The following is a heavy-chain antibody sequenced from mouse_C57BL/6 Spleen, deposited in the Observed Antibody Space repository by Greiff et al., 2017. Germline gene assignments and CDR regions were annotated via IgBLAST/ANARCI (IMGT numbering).Heavy chain of an antibody. CDR1: GYTFTDYE. CDR3: PVNWDVYYAMDY. CDR2: IDPETGGT. V-gene: IGHV1-15*01. J-gene: IGHJ4*01. D-gene: IGHD4-1*02. Sequence: QVQLQQSGAELVRPGASVTLSCKASGYTFTDYEMHWVKQTPVHGLEWIGAIDPETGGTAYNQKFKGKAILTADKSSSTAYMELRSLTSEDSAVYYCPVNWDVYYAMDYWGQGTSVTVSS.